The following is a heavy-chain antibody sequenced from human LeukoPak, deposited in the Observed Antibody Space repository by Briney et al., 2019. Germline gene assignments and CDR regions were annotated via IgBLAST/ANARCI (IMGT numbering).Heavy chain of an antibody. CDR3: ARYVAVAGIPFDY. J-gene: IGHJ4*02. CDR1: GYSFTSYW. Sequence: GESLKISCKGSGYSFTSYWIGWVRQMPGKALEWMGIIYPGDSDTGYSPSFQGQVTISADKSISTAYLQWSSLKASDTAMYYCARYVAVAGIPFDYWGQGTLVTVSS. D-gene: IGHD6-19*01. CDR2: IYPGDSDT. V-gene: IGHV5-51*01.